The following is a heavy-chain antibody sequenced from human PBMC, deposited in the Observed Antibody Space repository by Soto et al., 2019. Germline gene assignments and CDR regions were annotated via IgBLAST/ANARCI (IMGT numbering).Heavy chain of an antibody. CDR2: TWNDGNNK. J-gene: IGHJ4*02. Sequence: GVSLRPSYPPSVITFSAYSKHWFRQAPAKRQQWVAVTWNDGNNKYYYDSVKGRLTISSDNSKNTLYLQMSSLRTDDTAFYYCVSDLGDYKFDYWGRGTLVTVSS. V-gene: IGHV3-33*01. CDR3: VSDLGDYKFDY. CDR1: VITFSAYS. D-gene: IGHD4-17*01.